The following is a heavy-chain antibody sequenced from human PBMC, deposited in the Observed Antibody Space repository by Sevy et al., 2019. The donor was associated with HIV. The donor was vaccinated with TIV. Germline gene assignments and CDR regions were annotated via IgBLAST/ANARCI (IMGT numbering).Heavy chain of an antibody. D-gene: IGHD3-16*01. V-gene: IGHV1-18*01. J-gene: IGHJ3*02. CDR1: GYTFTSYC. CDR2: ISANNGNT. Sequence: ASVKVSCKASGYTFTSYCISWVRQAPGQGLEWMGWISANNGNTNYAQKLQGRVTMTTDTSKSTAYTELRSLRSDDTAVYYCAWPIMITFGELDAFDIWGQGTMVTVSS. CDR3: AWPIMITFGELDAFDI.